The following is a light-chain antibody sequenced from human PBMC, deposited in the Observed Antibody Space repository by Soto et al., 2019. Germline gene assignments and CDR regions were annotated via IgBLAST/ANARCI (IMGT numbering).Light chain of an antibody. CDR1: SSDVGSYNL. CDR3: SSYASSGTL. J-gene: IGLJ2*01. Sequence: QSALTQPASVSGSPGQSITISCTGTSSDVGSYNLVSWYQQHPGKAPKLLIYEGSKRPSGVSNRFSGSKSGNTASLTISGLQAEDVADYHCSSYASSGTLFGGGTKLTVL. V-gene: IGLV2-23*01. CDR2: EGS.